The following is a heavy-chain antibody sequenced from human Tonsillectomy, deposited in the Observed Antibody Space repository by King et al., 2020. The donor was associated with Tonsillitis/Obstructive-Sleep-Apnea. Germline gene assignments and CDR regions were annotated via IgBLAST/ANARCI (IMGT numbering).Heavy chain of an antibody. J-gene: IGHJ4*02. CDR2: ISGSGGST. CDR3: AKFQYVFWSGYLPDSFDY. Sequence: VQLVESGGGLEQPGGSLRLSCAASGFTFSSYAMSWVRQAPGKGLEWVSAISGSGGSTYYADSVKGRFTISRDNSKNTLYLQMNSLRAEDTAVYYCAKFQYVFWSGYLPDSFDYLGEGTLVTVSS. CDR1: GFTFSSYA. V-gene: IGHV3-23*04. D-gene: IGHD3-3*01.